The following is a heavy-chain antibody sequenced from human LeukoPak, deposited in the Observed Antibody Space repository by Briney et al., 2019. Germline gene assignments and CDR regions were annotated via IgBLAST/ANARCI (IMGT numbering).Heavy chain of an antibody. J-gene: IGHJ5*02. CDR1: GFTFSSYS. Sequence: GGSLRLSCAASGFTFSSYSMNWVRQAPGKGLEWVSSISSSSSYIYYADSVKGRFTISRDNAKNSLYLQMNSLRAEDTAVYCCARHYYDSSGYSSWFDPWGQGTLVTVSS. D-gene: IGHD3-22*01. V-gene: IGHV3-21*01. CDR3: ARHYYDSSGYSSWFDP. CDR2: ISSSSSYI.